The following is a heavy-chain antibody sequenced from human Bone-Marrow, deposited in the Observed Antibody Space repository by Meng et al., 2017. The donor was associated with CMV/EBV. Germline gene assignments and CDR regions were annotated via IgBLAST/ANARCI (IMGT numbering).Heavy chain of an antibody. V-gene: IGHV4-59*01. D-gene: IGHD5-24*01. Sequence: QVQLQESGPGRVKPSETLSLTCSVSGGSINTKWWSWIRQPPGKGLEWIGLISNSGRTYYGPSLKRRVTLSLDTSKTQFYLKLSSVTAADTAVYYCATGEGWLIDYWGQGTLVTVSS. CDR1: GGSINTKW. J-gene: IGHJ4*02. CDR3: ATGEGWLIDY. CDR2: ISNSGRT.